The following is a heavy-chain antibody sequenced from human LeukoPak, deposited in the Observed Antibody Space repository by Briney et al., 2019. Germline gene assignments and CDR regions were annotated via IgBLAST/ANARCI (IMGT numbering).Heavy chain of an antibody. D-gene: IGHD4-23*01. Sequence: GESLKISCKGSGYSFTSYWIGWVRQMPGKGLEWMGIIYPGDSDTRYSPSFQGQVTISADKSISTAYLQWSSLKASDTAMYYCARRKRGGDYAGAFDIWGQGTMVTVSS. CDR2: IYPGDSDT. J-gene: IGHJ3*02. V-gene: IGHV5-51*01. CDR1: GYSFTSYW. CDR3: ARRKRGGDYAGAFDI.